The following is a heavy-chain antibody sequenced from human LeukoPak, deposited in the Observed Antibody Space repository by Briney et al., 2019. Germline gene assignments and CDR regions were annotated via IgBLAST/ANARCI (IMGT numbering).Heavy chain of an antibody. D-gene: IGHD3-3*01. J-gene: IGHJ4*02. V-gene: IGHV3-7*01. Sequence: GGSLRLSCAASGFTFRSDWMSWVRQAPGKGLEWVANIKQDGSEKYYVDSVKGRFTISRDNAKNSLYLQMNSLRAEDTAVYYCAGTYYDFWSGYYSYFDYWGQGTLVTVSS. CDR1: GFTFRSDW. CDR3: AGTYYDFWSGYYSYFDY. CDR2: IKQDGSEK.